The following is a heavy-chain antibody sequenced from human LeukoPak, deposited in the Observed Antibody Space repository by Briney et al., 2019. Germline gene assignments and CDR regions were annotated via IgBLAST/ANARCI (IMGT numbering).Heavy chain of an antibody. Sequence: GGSLRLSCAASGFTFSNYNMNWVRQAPGKGLEWVSCISTRSTYIYYADSVKGRFTISRDNAKNSLYLQMNSLGADDTAVYYCAREEEWYASGTYYKGFDSWGQGTLVTVSS. J-gene: IGHJ4*02. D-gene: IGHD3-10*01. CDR2: ISTRSTYI. V-gene: IGHV3-21*01. CDR3: AREEEWYASGTYYKGFDS. CDR1: GFTFSNYN.